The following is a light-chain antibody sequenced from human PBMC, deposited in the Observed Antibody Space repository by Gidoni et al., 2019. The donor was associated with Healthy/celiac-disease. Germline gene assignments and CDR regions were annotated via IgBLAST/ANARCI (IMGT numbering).Light chain of an antibody. CDR3: QQYGSSPRT. CDR1: QSFSSSY. CDR2: GAS. J-gene: IGKJ1*01. V-gene: IGKV3-20*01. Sequence: EIVLPQSPGSRSLSPGERATLSCRASQSFSSSYLAWYQQKPGQAPRLLIYGASSRATGIPDRFSGSGSGTDFTLTISRLEPEDFAVYYCQQYGSSPRTFGQGTKVEIK.